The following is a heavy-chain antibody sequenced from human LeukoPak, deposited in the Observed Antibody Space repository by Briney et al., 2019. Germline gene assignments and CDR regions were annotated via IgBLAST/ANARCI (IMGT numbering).Heavy chain of an antibody. CDR1: GFTFSNAW. J-gene: IGHJ3*02. CDR3: TAHLGYCSSTSCPDGFDI. Sequence: GGSLRLSCAASGFTFSNAWMRWVRQAPRKELEWMGRIKSKTDGGTTDYAAHVKGRFTISRDDSTNTLYLQMNSLKTEDTAVYYCTAHLGYCSSTSCPDGFDIWGQGTMVTVPS. V-gene: IGHV3-15*01. D-gene: IGHD2-2*01. CDR2: IKSKTDGGTT.